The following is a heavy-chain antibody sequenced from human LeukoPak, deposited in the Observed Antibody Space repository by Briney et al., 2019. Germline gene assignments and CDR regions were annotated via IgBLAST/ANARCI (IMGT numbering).Heavy chain of an antibody. J-gene: IGHJ4*02. V-gene: IGHV4-34*01. CDR3: ARGLRAAAYSGYGY. CDR1: GGSFSGYY. CDR2: INHSGST. Sequence: PSETLSLTCAVYGGSFSGYYWGWIRQPPGKGLEWIGEINHSGSTNYNPSLKSRVTISVDTSKNQFSLKLSSVTAADTAVYYCARGLRAAAYSGYGYWGQGTLVTVSS. D-gene: IGHD6-13*01.